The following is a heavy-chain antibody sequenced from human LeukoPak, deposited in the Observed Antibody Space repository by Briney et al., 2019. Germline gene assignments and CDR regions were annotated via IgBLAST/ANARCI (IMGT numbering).Heavy chain of an antibody. Sequence: GGSLRLSCAASGFTFSGYLMHWVRQAPGKGLVWVSRIKNDGSTTTYADFVKGRFTISRDNAKNTLYLQMNSLRVEDTAVYYCARSDWLDSWGQGPWSPSPQ. CDR3: ARSDWLDS. CDR1: GFTFSGYL. CDR2: IKNDGSTT. J-gene: IGHJ5*01. V-gene: IGHV3-74*03.